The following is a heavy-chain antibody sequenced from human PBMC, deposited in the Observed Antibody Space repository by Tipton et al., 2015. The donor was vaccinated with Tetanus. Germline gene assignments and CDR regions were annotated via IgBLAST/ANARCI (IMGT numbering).Heavy chain of an antibody. CDR2: INHSGST. J-gene: IGHJ6*02. CDR3: ARDDYYDGRGPYYYGLDV. Sequence: TLSLTCAVYGGSFSGYYWSWIRQPPGKGLEWIGEINHSGSTNYNPSLKSRVTISVDTSKNQFSLKVSSVTAADTAVYYCARDDYYDGRGPYYYGLDVWGQGTTVTVSS. D-gene: IGHD3-22*01. CDR1: GGSFSGYY. V-gene: IGHV4-34*01.